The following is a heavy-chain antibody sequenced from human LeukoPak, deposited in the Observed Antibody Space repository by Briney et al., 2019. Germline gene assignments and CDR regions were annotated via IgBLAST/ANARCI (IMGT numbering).Heavy chain of an antibody. CDR1: GFTFSSYW. CDR3: ARDIAVAGTVYFDY. J-gene: IGHJ4*02. V-gene: IGHV3-74*01. CDR2: INTDGSGT. Sequence: GRTLRLSCAASGFTFSSYWMHWVRQAPGQGLVCVLRINTDGSGTNYADSVKGRFTISRDNAKNTLYLQMNSLRAEDTAVDYCARDIAVAGTVYFDYCGQGTQVTVSS. D-gene: IGHD6-19*01.